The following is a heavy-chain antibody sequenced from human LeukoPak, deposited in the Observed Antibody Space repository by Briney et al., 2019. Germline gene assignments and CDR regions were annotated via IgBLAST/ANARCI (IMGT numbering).Heavy chain of an antibody. V-gene: IGHV4-34*01. Sequence: SETLSLTCAVYGGSFSGYYWSWIRQPPGKGLEWIGEINHSGSTNYNPSLKSRVTISVDTSKNQFSLKLSSVTAADTAVYYCARGRLLPPDCWGQGTLVTVSS. J-gene: IGHJ4*02. D-gene: IGHD2-15*01. CDR2: INHSGST. CDR3: ARGRLLPPDC. CDR1: GGSFSGYY.